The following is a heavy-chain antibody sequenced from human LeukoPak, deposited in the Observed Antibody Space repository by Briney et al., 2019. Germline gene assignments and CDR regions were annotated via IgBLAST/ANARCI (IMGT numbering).Heavy chain of an antibody. CDR2: ISGSGGST. CDR3: AKVGEDYYDSSGYVDY. CDR1: GFTFSSYA. Sequence: GGSLRLSCAASGFTFSSYAMSWVRQAPGKGLEWVSAISGSGGSTYYADPVKGRFTISRDNSKNTLYLQMNSLRAWDTSGYDCAKVGEDYYDSSGYVDYWGQGTLVTVSS. J-gene: IGHJ4*02. V-gene: IGHV3-23*01. D-gene: IGHD3-22*01.